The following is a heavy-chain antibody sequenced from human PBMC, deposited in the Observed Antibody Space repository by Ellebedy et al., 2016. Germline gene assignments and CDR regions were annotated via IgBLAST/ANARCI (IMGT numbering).Heavy chain of an antibody. CDR3: ARYRYYYDSSGYYFNWFDP. Sequence: GGSLRLXXAASGLTYWMNWVRQAPGKGLEWVANINQDGSERQYVDSVKGRFTISRDNAKNSLYLQMNSLRAEDTAVYYCARYRYYYDSSGYYFNWFDPWGQGTLVTVSS. J-gene: IGHJ5*02. D-gene: IGHD3-22*01. V-gene: IGHV3-7*01. CDR1: GLTYW. CDR2: INQDGSER.